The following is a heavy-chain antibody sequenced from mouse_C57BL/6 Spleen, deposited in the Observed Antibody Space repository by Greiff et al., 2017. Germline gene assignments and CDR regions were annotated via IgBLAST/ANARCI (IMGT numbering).Heavy chain of an antibody. CDR2: IGPGSGST. D-gene: IGHD2-4*01. CDR3: ARVGDYDEDFAY. V-gene: IGHV1-77*01. J-gene: IGHJ3*01. Sequence: VQLQQPGAELVKPGASVKISCKASGYTFTDYYINWVKQRPGQGLEWIGKIGPGSGSTYYNEKFKGKATLTADKSSSTAYMQLSSLTSEDAAVYFRARVGDYDEDFAYWGQGTLVTVSA. CDR1: GYTFTDYY.